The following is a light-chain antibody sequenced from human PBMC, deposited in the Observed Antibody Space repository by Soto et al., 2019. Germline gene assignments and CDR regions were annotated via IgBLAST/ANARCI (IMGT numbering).Light chain of an antibody. CDR3: QQYNNWPFPSLT. J-gene: IGKJ1*01. CDR2: GAS. Sequence: EIVMKQSPATLSVSPGERATLSCRASQSVSSNLALYQQKPGQAPRLHIYGASTRATGIPARFSGSGSGTEVTLTIRSLPSEDFAVYYCQQYNNWPFPSLTFGQGTKVEIK. V-gene: IGKV3-15*01. CDR1: QSVSSN.